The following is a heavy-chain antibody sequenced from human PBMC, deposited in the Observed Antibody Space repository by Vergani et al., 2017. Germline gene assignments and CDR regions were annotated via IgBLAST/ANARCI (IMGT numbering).Heavy chain of an antibody. Sequence: QVQLVESGGGVVQPGRSLRLSCAASGFTFSSYGMHWVRQAPGKGLEWVAVISYDGSNKYYADSVKGRFTISRDNSKNTLYLQMNSLRAEDTAVYYCAKRYYGGNSEYYYYYYGMDVWGQGTTVTVSS. CDR3: AKRYYGGNSEYYYYYYGMDV. D-gene: IGHD4-23*01. J-gene: IGHJ6*02. CDR2: ISYDGSNK. V-gene: IGHV3-30*18. CDR1: GFTFSSYG.